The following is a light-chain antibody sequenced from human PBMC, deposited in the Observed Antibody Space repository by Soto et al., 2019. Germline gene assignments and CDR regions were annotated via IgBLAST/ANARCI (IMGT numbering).Light chain of an antibody. Sequence: VLTQSPATLSLSAGERATLSCRASQNIGSYLAWYQHKPGQPPRLRILDTYTRATGIPDRFSASGSGTDVTLTSSSLEPDDFASYYGQHGGNWRQYIFGQGTKLESK. CDR2: DTY. V-gene: IGKV3-11*01. CDR3: QHGGNWRQYI. CDR1: QNIGSY. J-gene: IGKJ2*01.